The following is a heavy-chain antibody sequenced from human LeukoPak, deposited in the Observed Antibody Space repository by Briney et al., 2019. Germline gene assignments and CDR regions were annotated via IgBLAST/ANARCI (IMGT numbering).Heavy chain of an antibody. V-gene: IGHV3-23*01. J-gene: IGHJ4*02. CDR3: AKMRPSSGWCYDY. CDR1: GFTFSSYA. D-gene: IGHD6-19*01. CDR2: ISGSGGST. Sequence: GGSLRLSCAASGFTFSSYAMSWVRQAPGKGLEWVSAISGSGGSTYYADSVKGRFTISRDNSKNSLYLQMNTLRAEDTAVYYCAKMRPSSGWCYDYWGQGTLVTVSS.